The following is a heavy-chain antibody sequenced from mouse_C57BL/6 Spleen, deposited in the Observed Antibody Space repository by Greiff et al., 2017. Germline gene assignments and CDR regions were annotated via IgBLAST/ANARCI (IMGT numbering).Heavy chain of an antibody. Sequence: QVQLQQPGAELVKPGASVKMSCKASGYTFTSYWITWVKQRPGQGLEWIGDIYPGSGSTNYNEKFKSKATLTVDTSSSTAYMQLSSLTSEDAAVYYCARKGDFAGTGYWGQGTTLTVSS. J-gene: IGHJ2*01. CDR1: GYTFTSYW. V-gene: IGHV1-55*01. D-gene: IGHD4-1*01. CDR3: ARKGDFAGTGY. CDR2: IYPGSGST.